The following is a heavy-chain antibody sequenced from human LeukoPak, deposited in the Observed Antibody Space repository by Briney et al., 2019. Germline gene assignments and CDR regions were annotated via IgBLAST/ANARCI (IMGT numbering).Heavy chain of an antibody. D-gene: IGHD3-22*01. J-gene: IGHJ4*02. CDR1: GFTFSSYA. CDR3: ARDLADSSGYYRGPGY. Sequence: GGSLRLSCAASGFTFSSYAMHWVRQAPGKGLEWVAVISYDGSNKYYADSVKGRFTISRDNSKNTLYLQMNSLRAEDTAVYYCARDLADSSGYYRGPGYWGQGTLVTDSS. CDR2: ISYDGSNK. V-gene: IGHV3-30*04.